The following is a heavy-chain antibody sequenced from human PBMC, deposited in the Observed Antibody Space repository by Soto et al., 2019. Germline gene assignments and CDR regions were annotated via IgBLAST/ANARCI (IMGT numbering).Heavy chain of an antibody. V-gene: IGHV3-33*01. CDR1: GFTFSTYG. D-gene: IGHD1-26*01. CDR2: IWYDGSYK. Sequence: QVQLVESGGGVVQPGRSLRLSCAASGFTFSTYGIHWVRQAPGKGLEWVAVIWYDGSYKFYADSVKGRFTISRDNSRDTLYLQMNSLRAGDTAVYYCARAVGPFDYWGQGTLGTVSS. CDR3: ARAVGPFDY. J-gene: IGHJ4*02.